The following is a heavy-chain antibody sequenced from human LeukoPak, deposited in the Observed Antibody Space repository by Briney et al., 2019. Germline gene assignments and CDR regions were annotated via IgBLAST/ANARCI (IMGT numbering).Heavy chain of an antibody. CDR3: ARVGTYQASDY. CDR2: ICYDGSNK. J-gene: IGHJ4*02. V-gene: IGHV3-33*01. CDR1: GFTFSSYG. D-gene: IGHD2-2*01. Sequence: PGRSLRLSCAASGFTFSSYGMHWVRQAPGKGLEWVAVICYDGSNKYYADSVKGRFTISRDNSKNTLYLQMNSLRAEDTAVYYCARVGTYQASDYWGQGTLVTVSS.